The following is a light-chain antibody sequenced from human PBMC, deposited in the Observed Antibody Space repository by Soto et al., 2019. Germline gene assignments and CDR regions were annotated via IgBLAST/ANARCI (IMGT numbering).Light chain of an antibody. Sequence: QSVLTQPPSVSSSLGQSITISCTGTSSDVGGYNYVSWYQQRPGKAPKLIIFEVSHRPSGVSNRFSGTKSGNTASLTISGLQAEDETDYYCTSYTSSATHVFGTGTKVTVL. J-gene: IGLJ1*01. CDR2: EVS. CDR3: TSYTSSATHV. CDR1: SSDVGGYNY. V-gene: IGLV2-14*01.